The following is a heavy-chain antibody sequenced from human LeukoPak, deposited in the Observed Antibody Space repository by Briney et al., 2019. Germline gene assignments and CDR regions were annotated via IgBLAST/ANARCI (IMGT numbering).Heavy chain of an antibody. J-gene: IGHJ4*02. CDR2: MYYSGST. CDR1: GGSISSGDYY. D-gene: IGHD5-24*01. Sequence: SQTLSLTCTVSGGSISSGDYYWSWIRQPRGKGLEWIGYMYYSGSTNYNPSLKSRVTISVDTSKNQFSLKLSSVTAADTAVYYCTKGGEMATVDYWGQGTLVTVSS. V-gene: IGHV4-61*08. CDR3: TKGGEMATVDY.